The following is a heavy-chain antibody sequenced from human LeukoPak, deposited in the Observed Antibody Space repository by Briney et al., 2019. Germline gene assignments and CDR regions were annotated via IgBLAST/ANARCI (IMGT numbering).Heavy chain of an antibody. V-gene: IGHV3-21*01. CDR2: IGTTGSYI. CDR3: ARDEYDILTDYDY. J-gene: IGHJ4*02. CDR1: GFSISRYS. D-gene: IGHD3-9*01. Sequence: GGSLRLSFTASGFSISRYSMNWVRQAPGKGLEWVSSIGTTGSYIFYADSVKGRFTISRDNAKNTLYLQMNSLRAEDTAVYYCARDEYDILTDYDYWGQGILVTVSS.